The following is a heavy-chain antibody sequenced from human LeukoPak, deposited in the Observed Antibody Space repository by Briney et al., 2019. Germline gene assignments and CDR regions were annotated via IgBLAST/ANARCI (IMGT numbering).Heavy chain of an antibody. CDR2: ISSSSSYI. D-gene: IGHD2-2*01. Sequence: GGPLRLSCAASGFTFSSYSMNWVRQAPGKGLEWVSSISSSSSYIYYADSVKGRFTISRDNAKNSLYLQMNSLRAEDTAVYYCARDLGHCSSTSCYGLNYYYGMDVWGQGTTVTVSS. CDR1: GFTFSSYS. CDR3: ARDLGHCSSTSCYGLNYYYGMDV. V-gene: IGHV3-21*01. J-gene: IGHJ6*02.